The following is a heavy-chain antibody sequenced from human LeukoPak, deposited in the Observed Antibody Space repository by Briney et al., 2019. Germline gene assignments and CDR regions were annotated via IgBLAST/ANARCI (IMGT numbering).Heavy chain of an antibody. CDR1: GFTVSSNY. Sequence: GGSLRLSCAAFGFTVSSNYMSWVRQAPGKGLEWVSSISSSSSYIYYADSVKGRFTISRDNAKNTLYLQMNSLRAEDTAVYYCARDRKSYYDSSGAIDYWGQGTLVTVSS. V-gene: IGHV3-21*01. J-gene: IGHJ4*02. CDR2: ISSSSSYI. CDR3: ARDRKSYYDSSGAIDY. D-gene: IGHD3-22*01.